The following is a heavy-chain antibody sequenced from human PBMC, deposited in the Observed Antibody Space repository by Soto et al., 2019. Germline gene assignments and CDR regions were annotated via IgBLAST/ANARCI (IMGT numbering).Heavy chain of an antibody. Sequence: QVQLVQSGAEVKKPGSSVKVSCKASGGTFSSYAISWVRQAPGQGLEWMGGIIPIFGTANYAQKFQGRVTITADESTSTAYMELSSLRSEDTAVYYCARVGIVAVPAAPYYYGMDVWGQGTTVTVSS. D-gene: IGHD2-2*01. CDR1: GGTFSSYA. CDR3: ARVGIVAVPAAPYYYGMDV. CDR2: IIPIFGTA. V-gene: IGHV1-69*01. J-gene: IGHJ6*02.